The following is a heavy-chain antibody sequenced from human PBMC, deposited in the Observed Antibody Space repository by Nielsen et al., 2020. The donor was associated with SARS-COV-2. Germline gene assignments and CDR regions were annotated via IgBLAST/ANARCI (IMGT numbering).Heavy chain of an antibody. CDR2: IDYSGGT. V-gene: IGHV4-59*13. CDR3: ARDKGTSGWEYFQD. J-gene: IGHJ1*01. Sequence: SETLSLTCTVSGGSMRSYYWSWIRQPPGKGLEWIGYIDYSGGTSYNPSLKSRVTISIETSKSQISLRLNSVTAADTAVYYCARDKGTSGWEYFQDWGQGTLVTASS. D-gene: IGHD6-19*01. CDR1: GGSMRSYY.